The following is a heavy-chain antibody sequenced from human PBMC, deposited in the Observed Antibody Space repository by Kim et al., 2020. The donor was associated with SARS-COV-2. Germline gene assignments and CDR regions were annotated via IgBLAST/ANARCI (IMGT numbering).Heavy chain of an antibody. J-gene: IGHJ3*02. Sequence: YPGSVKGRFTISRENAKNSLHLQMNSLRAGDTAVYYCARGYSSSWYWAFDIWGQGTMVTVSS. D-gene: IGHD6-13*01. V-gene: IGHV3-13*01. CDR3: ARGYSSSWYWAFDI.